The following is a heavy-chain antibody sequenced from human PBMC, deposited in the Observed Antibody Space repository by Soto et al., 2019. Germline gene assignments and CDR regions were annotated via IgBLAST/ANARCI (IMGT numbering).Heavy chain of an antibody. D-gene: IGHD2-21*02. V-gene: IGHV3-49*03. Sequence: GGSLRLSCTASGFTFGDYAMSWFRQAPGKGLEWVGFIRSKAYGGTTEYAASVKGRFTISRDDSKSIAYLQMNSLKTEDTAVYYCTRDRRRYGGNSVYDYWGQGTLVTVSS. CDR3: TRDRRRYGGNSVYDY. J-gene: IGHJ4*02. CDR1: GFTFGDYA. CDR2: IRSKAYGGTT.